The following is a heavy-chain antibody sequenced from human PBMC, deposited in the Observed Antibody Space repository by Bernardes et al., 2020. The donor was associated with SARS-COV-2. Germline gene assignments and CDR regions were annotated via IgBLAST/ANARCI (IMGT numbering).Heavy chain of an antibody. CDR1: GGSFSGYY. CDR2: INHSGST. D-gene: IGHD1-26*01. Sequence: SETLSLTCAVYGGSFSGYYWSWIRQAPGKGLEWIGEINHSGSTNNNPSLKSRVTISVDTSKKQFSLKLSSVTAADTAVYYCGRVEYSGTYYWGQGTLVTVSS. CDR3: GRVEYSGTYY. V-gene: IGHV4-34*01. J-gene: IGHJ4*02.